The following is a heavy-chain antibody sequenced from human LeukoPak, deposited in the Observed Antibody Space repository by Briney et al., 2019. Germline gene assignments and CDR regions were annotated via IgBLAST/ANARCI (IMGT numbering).Heavy chain of an antibody. CDR1: GYTFTSYD. Sequence: ASVKVSCKASGYTFTSYDINWVRQATGQGLEWMGWMNPNSGNTGYAQKFQGRVTITRNTSISTAYMELSSLRSEDTAVYYCARAERYSSGWYPGASFDIWGQGTTVTVSS. CDR3: ARAERYSSGWYPGASFDI. V-gene: IGHV1-8*03. CDR2: MNPNSGNT. D-gene: IGHD6-19*01. J-gene: IGHJ3*02.